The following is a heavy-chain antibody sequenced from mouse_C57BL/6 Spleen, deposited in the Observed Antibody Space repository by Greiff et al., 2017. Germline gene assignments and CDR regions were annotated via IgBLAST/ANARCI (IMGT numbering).Heavy chain of an antibody. CDR3: AREGGPWYFDV. J-gene: IGHJ1*03. Sequence: VQLQESGPELVKPGASVKLSCKASGYTFTSYDINWVKQRPGQGLEWIGWIYPRVGSTKYNEKFKGKATLTVDTSSSTAYMELHSLTSEDSAVYFCAREGGPWYFDVWGTGTTVTVSS. CDR1: GYTFTSYD. CDR2: IYPRVGST. V-gene: IGHV1-85*01.